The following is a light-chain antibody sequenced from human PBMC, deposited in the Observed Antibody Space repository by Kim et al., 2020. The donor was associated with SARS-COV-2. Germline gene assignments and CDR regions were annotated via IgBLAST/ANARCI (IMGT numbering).Light chain of an antibody. V-gene: IGKV4-1*01. CDR3: QQYYSTPHT. J-gene: IGKJ4*01. CDR2: WAS. CDR1: QSVLYSSNNKNY. Sequence: ATINCKSSQSVLYSSNNKNYLAWYQQKPGQPPKLLIYWASTRESGVPDRFSGSGSGTDFTLTISSLQAEDVAVYYCQQYYSTPHTFGGGTKGDIK.